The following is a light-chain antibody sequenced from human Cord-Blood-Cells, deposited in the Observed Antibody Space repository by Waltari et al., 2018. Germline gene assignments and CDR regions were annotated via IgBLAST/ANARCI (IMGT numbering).Light chain of an antibody. CDR2: AAS. Sequence: DIQMTQSPSSLSASVGDRVTITCRASQGINNSLAWYQQKPGKAPKLLLYAASRLESGVPSRFSGSGAGTDYTLTISSLQPEDFATYYCQQYYSTRTFGQGTKVEIK. CDR1: QGINNS. CDR3: QQYYSTRT. V-gene: IGKV1-NL1*01. J-gene: IGKJ1*01.